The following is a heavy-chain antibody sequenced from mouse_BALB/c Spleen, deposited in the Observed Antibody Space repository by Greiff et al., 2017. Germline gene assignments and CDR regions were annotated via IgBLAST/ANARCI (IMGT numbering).Heavy chain of an antibody. CDR3: ARHPLYYDYDGPFAY. J-gene: IGHJ3*01. CDR1: GFTFSSYG. V-gene: IGHV5-6*01. Sequence: EVKLQESGGDLVKPGGSLKLSCAASGFTFSSYGMSWVRQTPDKRLEWVATISSGGSYTYYPDSVKGRFTISRDNAKNTLYLQMSSLKSEDTAMYYCARHPLYYDYDGPFAYWGQGTLVTVSA. D-gene: IGHD2-4*01. CDR2: ISSGGSYT.